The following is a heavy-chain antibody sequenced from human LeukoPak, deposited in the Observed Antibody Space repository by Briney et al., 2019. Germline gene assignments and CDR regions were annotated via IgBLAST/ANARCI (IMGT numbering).Heavy chain of an antibody. CDR3: ARDPSYDSSGYYDAFDI. Sequence: GASVKVSCKASGYTFTSYYMHWVRQAPGQGLEWMGIINPSGGSTSYAQKFQGRVTMTRDMSTSTVYMELSSLRSEDTAVYYCARDPSYDSSGYYDAFDIWGQGTMVTVSS. CDR2: INPSGGST. D-gene: IGHD3-22*01. CDR1: GYTFTSYY. V-gene: IGHV1-46*01. J-gene: IGHJ3*02.